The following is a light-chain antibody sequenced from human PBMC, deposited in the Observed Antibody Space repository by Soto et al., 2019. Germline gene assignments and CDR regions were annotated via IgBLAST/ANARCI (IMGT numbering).Light chain of an antibody. CDR1: TGAVTSGHY. Sequence: QTVVTQQPSRTVAPGGTVTLTCGSSTGAVTSGHYPYWFQQKPGQAPRTLMYDTSNKHFWTPALCSGSLLGGYAALTRSGAQHEDEDEYYCLLSCSGARVFGGGTKPTVL. J-gene: IGLJ2*01. CDR2: DTS. V-gene: IGLV7-46*01. CDR3: LLSCSGARV.